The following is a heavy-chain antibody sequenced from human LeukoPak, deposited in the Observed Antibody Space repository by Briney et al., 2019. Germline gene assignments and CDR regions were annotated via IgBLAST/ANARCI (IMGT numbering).Heavy chain of an antibody. V-gene: IGHV3-30*18. D-gene: IGHD1-1*01. CDR1: GFSFSSYG. Sequence: GGSLRLSCAASGFSFSSYGMHWVRQAPGKGLEWVAIISYDGTNKDYADSVKGRFTISRDNSKNTLFLQMNSLRTEDTAVYYCAKDRGWNGAFDHWGQGTLVTVSS. CDR2: ISYDGTNK. J-gene: IGHJ4*02. CDR3: AKDRGWNGAFDH.